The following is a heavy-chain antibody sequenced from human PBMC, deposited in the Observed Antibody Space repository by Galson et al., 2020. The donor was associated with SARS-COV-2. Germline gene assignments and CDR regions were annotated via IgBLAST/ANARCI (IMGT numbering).Heavy chain of an antibody. CDR3: AREVYLWCGELYYFDY. CDR2: IYTSGST. CDR1: GGSISSYY. J-gene: IGHJ4*02. V-gene: IGHV4-4*07. D-gene: IGHD3-10*01. Sequence: SETLSLTCTVSGGSISSYYWSWIRQPAGKGLEWNGRIYTSGSTNYNPSLKSRVTMSVDTSKNQFSLKLSSVTAADTAVYYCAREVYLWCGELYYFDYWGQGTLVTVSS.